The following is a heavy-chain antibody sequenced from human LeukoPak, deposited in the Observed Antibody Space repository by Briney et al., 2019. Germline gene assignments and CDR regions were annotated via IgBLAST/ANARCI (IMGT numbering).Heavy chain of an antibody. CDR3: ARDRHYGDYFDY. J-gene: IGHJ4*02. CDR2: ISAYNGNT. D-gene: IGHD4-17*01. Sequence: ASVKVSCKASGYTFTTYGINWMRQAPGQGLEWMGWISAYNGNTNYAQKLQGRVTMTTDTSTSTAYMELRSLRSDDTAVYYCARDRHYGDYFDYWGQGTLVTVSS. V-gene: IGHV1-18*04. CDR1: GYTFTTYG.